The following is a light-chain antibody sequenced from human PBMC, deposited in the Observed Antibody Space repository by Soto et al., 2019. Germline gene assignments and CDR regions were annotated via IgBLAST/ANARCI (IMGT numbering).Light chain of an antibody. CDR3: QQYDSSPRT. J-gene: IGKJ1*01. V-gene: IGKV3-20*01. CDR1: QIFSSTS. CDR2: GAS. Sequence: EIVLTQFPAALSVSPGERATLSCRASQIFSSTSLAWYQQKPGQAPRLLIYGASNRATGIPDRFSGSGSGTDFILTISRLEPEDFAVYYCQQYDSSPRTFGQGTKVDIK.